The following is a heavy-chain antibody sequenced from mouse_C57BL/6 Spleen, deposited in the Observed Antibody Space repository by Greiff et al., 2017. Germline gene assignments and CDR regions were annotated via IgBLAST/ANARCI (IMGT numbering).Heavy chain of an antibody. CDR2: INYDGSST. CDR1: GFTFSDYY. Sequence: DVQLVESEGGLVQPGSSMKLSCTASGFTFSDYYMAWVRQVPEKGLEWVANINYDGSSTYYLDSLKSRFIISRDNAKNILYLQMSSLKSEDTATYYCARDRANWDHYFGCWGQGTTLTVSS. V-gene: IGHV5-16*01. CDR3: ARDRANWDHYFGC. D-gene: IGHD4-1*01. J-gene: IGHJ2*01.